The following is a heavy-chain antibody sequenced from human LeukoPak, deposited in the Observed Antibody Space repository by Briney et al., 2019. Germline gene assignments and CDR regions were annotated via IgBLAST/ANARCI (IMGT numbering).Heavy chain of an antibody. CDR3: AKDLGSGSYPDAFDI. CDR2: ISSSSSTI. V-gene: IGHV3-48*01. Sequence: GGSLRLSCAASGFTFSSYSMNWVRQAPGKGLKWVSYISSSSSTIYYADSVKGRFTISRDNSKNTLYLQMNSLRAEDTAVYYCAKDLGSGSYPDAFDIWGQGTMVTVSS. J-gene: IGHJ3*02. CDR1: GFTFSSYS. D-gene: IGHD3-10*01.